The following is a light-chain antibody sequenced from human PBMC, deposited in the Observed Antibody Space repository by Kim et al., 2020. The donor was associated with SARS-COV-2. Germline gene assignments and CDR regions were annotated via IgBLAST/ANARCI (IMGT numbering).Light chain of an antibody. Sequence: SSELTQDPAVSVALGQTVRITCQGDSLRSYYATWYQQKLGQAPIVVIYGKNNRPSGIPDRFSCSSSGDTASLTITGTQAGDEADYYCNSRGSNDNVLFGGGTQLTVL. CDR3: NSRGSNDNVL. CDR1: SLRSYY. CDR2: GKN. V-gene: IGLV3-19*01. J-gene: IGLJ2*01.